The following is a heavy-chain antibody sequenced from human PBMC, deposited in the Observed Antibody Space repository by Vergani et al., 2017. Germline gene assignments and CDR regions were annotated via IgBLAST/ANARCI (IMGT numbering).Heavy chain of an antibody. V-gene: IGHV3-23*01. CDR1: GFTFSIYA. CDR2: ISGSGGTT. Sequence: EVQLLESGGGLVQPGGSLRLSCAASGFTFSIYAMSWVRQAPGKGLEWVSAISGSGGTTYYADSVKGRFTISRDNSKTTLHLQMNSLRAEDTAVYYCAKDLLEYSSFSSANDYWGQGTLVTVSS. D-gene: IGHD6-6*01. J-gene: IGHJ4*02. CDR3: AKDLLEYSSFSSANDY.